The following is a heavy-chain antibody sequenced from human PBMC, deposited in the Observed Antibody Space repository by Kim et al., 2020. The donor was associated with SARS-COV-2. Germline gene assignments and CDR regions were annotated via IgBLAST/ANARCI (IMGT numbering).Heavy chain of an antibody. CDR3: PKVSGSRYGILTGYYFGLGYMDV. CDR1: GFTFSSYA. V-gene: IGHV3-23*01. J-gene: IGHJ6*03. CDR2: ISGSGGST. Sequence: GGYLRLSCAASGFTFSSYAMSWVRQAPGKGLEWVSAISGSGGSTYYADSVKGRFTISRDNSKNTLYLQMTSLRAEDTAVYYCPKVSGSRYGILTGYYFGLGYMDVWGEGTTVTDSS. D-gene: IGHD3-9*01.